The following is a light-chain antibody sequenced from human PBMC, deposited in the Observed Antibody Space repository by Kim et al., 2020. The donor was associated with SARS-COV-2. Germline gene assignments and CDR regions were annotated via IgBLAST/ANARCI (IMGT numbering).Light chain of an antibody. CDR1: PSILSH. V-gene: IGKV1-39*01. J-gene: IGKJ2*01. Sequence: SASVGDRVNITCRASPSILSHLNWYQQKSRKAPNLLIFDASNLKSGVPSRFSGSGSGTDFTLTISNPQPEDCATYYCQQFYSVPYTFGQGTKLEIK. CDR2: DAS. CDR3: QQFYSVPYT.